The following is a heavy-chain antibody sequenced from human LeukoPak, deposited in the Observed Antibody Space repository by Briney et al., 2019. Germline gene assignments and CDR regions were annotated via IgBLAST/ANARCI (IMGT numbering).Heavy chain of an antibody. CDR2: MNPNSGNT. J-gene: IGHJ5*02. CDR3: ARDVRGRILTGGLHEGFDP. CDR1: GYTFTSYD. V-gene: IGHV1-8*01. Sequence: GASVKVSCKASGYTFTSYDINWVRQATGQGLEWMGWMNPNSGNTGYAQKFQGRVTMTRNTSISTAYMELSSLRSGDTAVYYCARDVRGRILTGGLHEGFDPWGQGTLVTVSS. D-gene: IGHD3-9*01.